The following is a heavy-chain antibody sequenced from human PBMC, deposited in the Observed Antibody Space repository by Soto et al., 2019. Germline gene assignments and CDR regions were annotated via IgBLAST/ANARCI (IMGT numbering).Heavy chain of an antibody. J-gene: IGHJ4*02. CDR1: GYTFTSYG. Sequence: HVQLVQSGAEVKKPGASVKVSCKASGYTFTSYGISWVRQAPGQGLEWLGWISAYNGNTNYARNLQGRVTVTADTSTTTAYMELRSLRSDDTAVYYCARDRGIVIVGGTIPDYWGQGTLVTVSS. CDR3: ARDRGIVIVGGTIPDY. V-gene: IGHV1-18*01. CDR2: ISAYNGNT. D-gene: IGHD1-26*01.